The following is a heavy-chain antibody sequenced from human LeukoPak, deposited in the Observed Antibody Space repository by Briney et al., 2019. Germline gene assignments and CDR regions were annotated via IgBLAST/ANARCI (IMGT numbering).Heavy chain of an antibody. Sequence: GGSLRLSCAASGFTFSNYAMSWVRQAPGKGQVWVSHIKTDGRTTTYADSVKGRFTISRDSAKNTLYLQMNSLRDEDTAVYYCARGRGSGSYHDSWGQGTLVTVSS. CDR1: GFTFSNYA. CDR3: ARGRGSGSYHDS. D-gene: IGHD3-10*01. V-gene: IGHV3-74*01. CDR2: IKTDGRTT. J-gene: IGHJ5*01.